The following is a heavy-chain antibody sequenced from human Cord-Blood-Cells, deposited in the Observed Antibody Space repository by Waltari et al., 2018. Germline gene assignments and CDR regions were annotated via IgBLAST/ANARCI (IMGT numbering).Heavy chain of an antibody. Sequence: QVQLQESGPGLVKPSETMSLTCTVSGGSISSYYWSWIRQPPGKGLEWIGYIYYSGSTNYKPSLKSRVTISVDTSKNQFSLKLSSVTAADTAVYYCARDIGGVFGVDAFDIWGQGTMVTVSS. D-gene: IGHD3-3*01. CDR3: ARDIGGVFGVDAFDI. J-gene: IGHJ3*02. CDR2: IYYSGST. V-gene: IGHV4-59*01. CDR1: GGSISSYY.